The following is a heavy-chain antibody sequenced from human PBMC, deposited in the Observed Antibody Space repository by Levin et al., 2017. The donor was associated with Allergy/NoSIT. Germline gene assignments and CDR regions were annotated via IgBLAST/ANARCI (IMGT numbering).Heavy chain of an antibody. CDR2: IAGNSVST. D-gene: IGHD6-6*01. CDR3: VKGSAASRPYYFDY. Sequence: AGGSLRLSCAASGFTFSDYVMTWVRQAPGKGLEWVSSIAGNSVSTYYADSVKGRFAISRDTSKNTLYLQMNSLRAEDTAIYYCVKGSAASRPYYFDYWGQGTLVTVSS. CDR1: GFTFSDYV. V-gene: IGHV3-23*01. J-gene: IGHJ4*02.